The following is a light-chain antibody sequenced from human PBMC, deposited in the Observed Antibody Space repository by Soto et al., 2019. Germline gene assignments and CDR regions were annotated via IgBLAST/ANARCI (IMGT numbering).Light chain of an antibody. CDR2: TNN. CDR1: SSNIGAGYD. J-gene: IGLJ1*01. Sequence: QPVLTQPPSVSGAPRQRVTISCTGSSSNIGAGYDVHWYLQLPGTAPKLLVYTNNNRPSGVPDRFSGSKSGTSASLAISGLRAEDEADYYCQSYDSRLSAYVFGTGTKLTVL. CDR3: QSYDSRLSAYV. V-gene: IGLV1-40*01.